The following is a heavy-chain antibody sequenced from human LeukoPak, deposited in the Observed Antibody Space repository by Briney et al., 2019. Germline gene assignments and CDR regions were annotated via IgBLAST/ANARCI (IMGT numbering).Heavy chain of an antibody. CDR3: ARDEIIAAAGYFDY. D-gene: IGHD6-13*01. CDR1: GFTFSSYS. V-gene: IGHV3-48*04. J-gene: IGHJ4*02. CDR2: ISSSSSTI. Sequence: GGSLRLSCAASGFTFSSYSMNWVRQALGKGLEWVSYISSSSSTIYYADSVKGRFTISRDNAKNSLYLQMNSLRAEDTAVYYCARDEIIAAAGYFDYWGQGTLVTVSS.